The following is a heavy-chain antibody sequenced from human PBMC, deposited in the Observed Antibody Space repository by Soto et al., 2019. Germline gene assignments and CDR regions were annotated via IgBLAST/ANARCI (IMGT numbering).Heavy chain of an antibody. CDR2: IYHSGST. J-gene: IGHJ4*02. D-gene: IGHD6-19*01. Sequence: SETLSLTCAVSGYSISSGYYWGWIRQPPGKGLEWIGSIYHSGSTYYNPSLKSRVTISVDTSKNQFSLKLSSVTAADTAVYYCARHSPIAVAGTGYWGQGTLVTVS. CDR3: ARHSPIAVAGTGY. CDR1: GYSISSGYY. V-gene: IGHV4-38-2*01.